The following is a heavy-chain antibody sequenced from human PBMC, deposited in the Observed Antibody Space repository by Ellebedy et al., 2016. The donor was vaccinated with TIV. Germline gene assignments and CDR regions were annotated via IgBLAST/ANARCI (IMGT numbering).Heavy chain of an antibody. D-gene: IGHD3-22*01. V-gene: IGHV3-23*01. CDR2: IGGDGRNT. Sequence: GGSLRLSCAASGFTFGSFAMHWVRQAPGKGLEWLSVIGGDGRNTYHADSVNGRFTLTRDNSKKTLYLEMNRLRTEETAVYSCAKGSSSGFTYDRVGFEYWGQGTLVTVSS. CDR3: AKGSSSGFTYDRVGFEY. J-gene: IGHJ4*02. CDR1: GFTFGSFA.